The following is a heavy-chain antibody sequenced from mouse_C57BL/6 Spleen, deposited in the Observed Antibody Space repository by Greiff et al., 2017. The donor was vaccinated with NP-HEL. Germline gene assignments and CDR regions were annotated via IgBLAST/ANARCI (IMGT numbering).Heavy chain of an antibody. Sequence: QVQLKQPGAELVMPGASVKLSCKASGYTFTSYWMHWVKQRPGQGLEWIGEIDPSDSYTNYNQKFKGKSTLTVDKSSSTAYMQLSSLTSEDSAVYYCARSLRLDYWGQGTTLTVSS. J-gene: IGHJ2*01. CDR1: GYTFTSYW. CDR3: ARSLRLDY. D-gene: IGHD1-2*01. CDR2: IDPSDSYT. V-gene: IGHV1-69*01.